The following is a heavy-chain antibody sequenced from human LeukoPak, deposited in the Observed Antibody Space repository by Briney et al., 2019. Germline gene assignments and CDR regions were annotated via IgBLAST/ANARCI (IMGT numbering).Heavy chain of an antibody. J-gene: IGHJ6*03. CDR1: GGTFSSYA. D-gene: IGHD6-6*01. CDR3: ARGWHSSSYYYYMDV. V-gene: IGHV1-69*05. Sequence: SVKVSCKASGGTFSSYAVSWVRQAPGQGLEWMGGIIPIFGTANYAQKFQGRVTITTDESTSTAYMELSSLRSEDTAVYYCARGWHSSSYYYYMDVWGKGTTVSVSS. CDR2: IIPIFGTA.